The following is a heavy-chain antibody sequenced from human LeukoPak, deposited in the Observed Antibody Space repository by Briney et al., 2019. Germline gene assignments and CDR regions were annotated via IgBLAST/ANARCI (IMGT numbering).Heavy chain of an antibody. J-gene: IGHJ4*02. CDR1: GDSISSTSYY. CDR2: IFYSGST. D-gene: IGHD2/OR15-2a*01. Sequence: SETLSLTCSVSGDSISSTSYYWGWIRQPPGKGLEWIGTIFYSGSTYYNPSLRSRVTISLDTSKNQFSLKVSSVTAADTAVYNCVRRRQNFPIDSWGQGTLVTVSS. V-gene: IGHV4-39*01. CDR3: VRRRQNFPIDS.